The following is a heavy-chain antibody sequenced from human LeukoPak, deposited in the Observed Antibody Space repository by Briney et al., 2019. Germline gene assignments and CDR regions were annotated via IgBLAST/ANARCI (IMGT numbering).Heavy chain of an antibody. J-gene: IGHJ4*02. CDR3: ARDRFRGSTGNHFAY. CDR1: GYTFTSYG. CDR2: ISAYNGNT. Sequence: ASVKVSCKASGYTFTSYGISWVRQAPGQGLEWMGWISAYNGNTNYAQKLQGRVTMTTDTSTSTAYMELRSLRSDDTAVYYCARDRFRGSTGNHFAYWGQGTLVTVSS. D-gene: IGHD1-26*01. V-gene: IGHV1-18*01.